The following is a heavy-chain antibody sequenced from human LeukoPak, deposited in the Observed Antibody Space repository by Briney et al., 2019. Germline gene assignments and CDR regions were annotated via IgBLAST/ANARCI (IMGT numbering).Heavy chain of an antibody. D-gene: IGHD6-13*01. Sequence: SETLSLTCTVSGGSISSYYWSWVRQPAGKGLEWIGRIYTSGNTIYNPSLKGRVTMSVDTSKNQFSLNLSSVTAADTAVYYCARGRGSSWYYLDYWGQGTLVTVSS. J-gene: IGHJ4*02. CDR1: GGSISSYY. V-gene: IGHV4-4*07. CDR3: ARGRGSSWYYLDY. CDR2: IYTSGNT.